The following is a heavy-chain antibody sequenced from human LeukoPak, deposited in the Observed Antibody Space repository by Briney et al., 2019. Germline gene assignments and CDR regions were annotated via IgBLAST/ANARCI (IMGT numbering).Heavy chain of an antibody. D-gene: IGHD6-19*01. J-gene: IGHJ4*02. Sequence: MASETLSLTCTVSGGSISSGSYYWSWIRQPAGKGLEWIGRIYTSGSTNYNPSLKSRVTISVDTSKNQFSLKLSSVTAADTAVYYCASVSVAGTKHYWGQGTLVTVSS. CDR1: GGSISSGSYY. CDR2: IYTSGST. CDR3: ASVSVAGTKHY. V-gene: IGHV4-61*02.